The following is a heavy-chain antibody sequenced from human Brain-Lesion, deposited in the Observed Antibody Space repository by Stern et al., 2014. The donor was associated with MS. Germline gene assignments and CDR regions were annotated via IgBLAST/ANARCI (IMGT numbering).Heavy chain of an antibody. CDR2: LHASGAT. Sequence: QVQLVESGPGLVKPSQTLSLTCTVSGGSISSGNSYWSWIRQPAGGGLEWIGRLHASGATYYNPSLKSRVTISGDTSKNQFSLNLSSVTAADTAVYYCARGHWELLGNNFFDYWGQGTLVTVSS. D-gene: IGHD1-26*01. J-gene: IGHJ4*02. V-gene: IGHV4-61*02. CDR1: GGSISSGNSY. CDR3: ARGHWELLGNNFFDY.